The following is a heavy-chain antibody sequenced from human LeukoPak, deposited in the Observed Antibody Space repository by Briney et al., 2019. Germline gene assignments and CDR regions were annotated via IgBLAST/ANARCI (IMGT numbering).Heavy chain of an antibody. D-gene: IGHD6-19*01. V-gene: IGHV3-33*01. CDR3: ARDGGSTGWVDY. CDR2: IWYDGSQK. J-gene: IGHJ4*02. CDR1: GFTFCTYG. Sequence: AGGSLRLSCAASGFTFCTYGMHWVRQAPGKGLEWVAVIWYDGSQKYHADSVKDRFTISRDNSKNMLYLQMNSLRAEDTAVYYCARDGGSTGWVDYWGQGTLVTVSS.